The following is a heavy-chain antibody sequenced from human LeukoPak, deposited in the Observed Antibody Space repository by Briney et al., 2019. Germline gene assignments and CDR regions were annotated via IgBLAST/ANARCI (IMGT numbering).Heavy chain of an antibody. CDR1: GGSFSGYY. D-gene: IGHD6-6*01. V-gene: IGHV4-34*01. CDR2: INHSGST. J-gene: IGHJ4*02. Sequence: SETLSLTCAVYGGSFSGYYWSWIRQPPGKGLEWIGEINHSGSTNYNPSLKSRVTISVDTSKNQFSLKLSSVTAADTAVYYCARHRRIAARSTFDYWGQGTLVTVSS. CDR3: ARHRRIAARSTFDY.